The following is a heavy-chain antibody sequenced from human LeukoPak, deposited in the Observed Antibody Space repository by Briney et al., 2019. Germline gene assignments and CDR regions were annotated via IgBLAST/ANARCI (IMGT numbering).Heavy chain of an antibody. CDR1: GFTFSSYS. D-gene: IGHD2-21*02. CDR3: AKDGPGGDLEYFQH. CDR2: ISSSSSYI. Sequence: TGGSLRLSCAASGFTFSSYSMNWVRQAPGKGLEWVSSISSSSSYIYYADSVEGRFTISRDNAKNSLYLQMNSLRAEDTALYYCAKDGPGGDLEYFQHWGQGTLVTVSS. V-gene: IGHV3-21*04. J-gene: IGHJ1*01.